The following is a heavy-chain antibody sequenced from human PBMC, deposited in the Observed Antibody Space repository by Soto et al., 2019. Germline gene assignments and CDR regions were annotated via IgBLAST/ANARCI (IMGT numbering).Heavy chain of an antibody. J-gene: IGHJ4*02. Sequence: PGGSLRLSCAASGFTFSNYDMSWVRQAPGKGLEWVSAISGSGSSTYYAASVKGRFTISRDNSKNTLYLQTNSLRAEDTAVYYCATGGGYCCSSRCYAGFDNWGQGALVTVSS. D-gene: IGHD2-2*01. V-gene: IGHV3-23*01. CDR3: ATGGGYCCSSRCYAGFDN. CDR1: GFTFSNYD. CDR2: ISGSGSST.